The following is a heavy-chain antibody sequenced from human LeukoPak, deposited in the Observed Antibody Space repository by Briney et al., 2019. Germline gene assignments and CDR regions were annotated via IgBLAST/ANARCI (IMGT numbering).Heavy chain of an antibody. D-gene: IGHD6-19*01. J-gene: IGHJ4*02. CDR3: ASSLEPGIAVAGTYYFDY. CDR1: GYSFTSYW. CDR2: IDPSGSYT. V-gene: IGHV5-10-1*01. Sequence: GESLKISCKGSGYSFTSYWISWVRQMPGTGLEWMGRIDPSGSYTNYSPSFQGHVTISADKSISTAYLQWSSLKASDTAMYYCASSLEPGIAVAGTYYFDYWGQGTLVTVSS.